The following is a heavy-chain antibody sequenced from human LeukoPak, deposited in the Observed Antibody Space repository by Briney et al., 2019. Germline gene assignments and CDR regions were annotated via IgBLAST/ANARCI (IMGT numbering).Heavy chain of an antibody. CDR3: ARDHGYSSGWYGAYYYYGMDV. D-gene: IGHD6-19*01. Sequence: GGSLRLSCAASGFTFSSYSMNWVRQAPGKGLEWVSSISSSSSYVYYADSVKGRFTISRDNAKNSLYLQMNSLRAEDTAVYYCARDHGYSSGWYGAYYYYGMDVWGQGTTVTVSS. CDR1: GFTFSSYS. J-gene: IGHJ6*02. V-gene: IGHV3-21*01. CDR2: ISSSSSYV.